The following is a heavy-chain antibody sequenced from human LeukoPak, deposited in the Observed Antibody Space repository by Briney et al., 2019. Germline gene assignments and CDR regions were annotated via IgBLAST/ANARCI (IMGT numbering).Heavy chain of an antibody. CDR2: INPNSGGT. D-gene: IGHD1-26*01. CDR3: ARDRIVGATAYFDY. V-gene: IGHV1-2*02. J-gene: IGHJ4*02. CDR1: GYTFTGYY. Sequence: ASVEVSCKASGYTFTGYYMHWVRQAPGQGLEWMGWINPNSGGTNYAQKFQGRVTMTRDTSISTAYMELSRLRSDDTAVYYCARDRIVGATAYFDYWGQGTLVTVSS.